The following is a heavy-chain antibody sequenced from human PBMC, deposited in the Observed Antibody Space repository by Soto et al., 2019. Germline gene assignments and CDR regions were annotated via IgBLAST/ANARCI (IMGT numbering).Heavy chain of an antibody. V-gene: IGHV1-2*06. CDR1: GYTFTGYY. J-gene: IGHJ6*01. Sequence: QVQLVHSGTEVKRPGDSVKVSCKASGYTFTGYYVHWVRLDPGQGLEWMGRMNHNSGDTYLAQRMQGRVTITADETTSTVYVELRSLRFEDTALYYCARDLISNYDFYGMDVWGQGTTVTAAS. CDR3: ARDLISNYDFYGMDV. CDR2: MNHNSGDT.